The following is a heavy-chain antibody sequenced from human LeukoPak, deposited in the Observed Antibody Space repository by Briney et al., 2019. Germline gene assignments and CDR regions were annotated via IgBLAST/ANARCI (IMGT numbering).Heavy chain of an antibody. CDR3: AGSYGGNAVGPFDI. D-gene: IGHD4-23*01. Sequence: SETLSLTCAVSGGSFSGYHCSWIRQTPGKGLEWIEEVSQSGGASYNPSLKSRVTISVETSKNHFSLKLSSVTAADTAMYYCAGSYGGNAVGPFDIWGQGTMVTVSS. J-gene: IGHJ3*02. V-gene: IGHV4-34*01. CDR2: VSQSGGA. CDR1: GGSFSGYH.